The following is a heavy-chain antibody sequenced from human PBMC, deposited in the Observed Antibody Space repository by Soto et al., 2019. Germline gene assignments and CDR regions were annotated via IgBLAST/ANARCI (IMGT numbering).Heavy chain of an antibody. D-gene: IGHD3-9*01. CDR2: IYYRGNT. CDR3: ARLEGLATISYYYDY. Sequence: QLQLQEGGPGLVMPSETLSLTCSVSGDSINSDNYYWGWIRQPPGKGLEWIGSIYYRGNTYYNPSLKTRVTISLHKSKSQFSLKLNSVTAADSAVYFCARLEGLATISYYYDYWGQGTLVTVSS. J-gene: IGHJ4*02. CDR1: GDSINSDNYY. V-gene: IGHV4-39*01.